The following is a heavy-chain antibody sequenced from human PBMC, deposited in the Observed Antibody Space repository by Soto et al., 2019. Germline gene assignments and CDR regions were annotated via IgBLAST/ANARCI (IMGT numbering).Heavy chain of an antibody. CDR3: NSYPDFWGGHTPL. Sequence: VQLVESGGGLVQPGGSLRLSCAASGFSITNTWMHWVRQAPGKGLEWVGRVKSKADGGTADYAAPVKGRFTVSRDDSKNTQYLQVNSLKLEDTAVYYCNSYPDFWGGHTPLWGQGTLVTVSS. J-gene: IGHJ4*02. CDR2: VKSKADGGTA. D-gene: IGHD3-3*01. CDR1: GFSITNTW. V-gene: IGHV3-15*07.